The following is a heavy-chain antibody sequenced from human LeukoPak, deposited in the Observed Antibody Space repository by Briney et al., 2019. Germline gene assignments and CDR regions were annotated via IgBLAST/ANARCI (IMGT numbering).Heavy chain of an antibody. Sequence: PGGSLRLSCAASGFTISTYGMSWVRQAPGKGLEWVSSISGGTTYYADSVNGRFTISRDNSKTTVSLQMNSLRAEDTAVSYCAKSIYHTGNYWGGGTLVTVSS. V-gene: IGHV3-23*01. J-gene: IGHJ4*02. D-gene: IGHD3-10*01. CDR2: ISGGTT. CDR3: AKSIYHTGNY. CDR1: GFTISTYG.